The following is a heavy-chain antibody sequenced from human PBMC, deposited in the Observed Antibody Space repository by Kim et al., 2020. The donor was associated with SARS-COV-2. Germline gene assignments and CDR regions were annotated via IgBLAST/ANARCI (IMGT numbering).Heavy chain of an antibody. V-gene: IGHV3-30-3*01. D-gene: IGHD3-22*01. CDR1: GFTFSSYA. CDR2: ISYDGSNK. J-gene: IGHJ4*02. Sequence: GGSLRLSCAASGFTFSSYAMHWVRQAPGKGLEWVAVISYDGSNKYYADSVKGRFTISRDNSKNTLYLQMNSLRAEDTAVYYCARTIDYYDSSGYSLNFDYWGQGTLVTVSS. CDR3: ARTIDYYDSSGYSLNFDY.